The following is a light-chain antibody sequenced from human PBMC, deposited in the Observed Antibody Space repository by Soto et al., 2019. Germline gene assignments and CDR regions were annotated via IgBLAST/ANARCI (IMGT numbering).Light chain of an antibody. V-gene: IGLV1-47*01. Sequence: QSVLTQPPLASGTPGQRVTISCSGSSSNIGSNYVYWYQQLPGTAPELLIYRNNQPPSGVPDRFSGSKSGTSASLAISGLRSEDEADYYCAAWDDSLSGRVFGGGTKLTVL. CDR2: RNN. J-gene: IGLJ2*01. CDR1: SSNIGSNY. CDR3: AAWDDSLSGRV.